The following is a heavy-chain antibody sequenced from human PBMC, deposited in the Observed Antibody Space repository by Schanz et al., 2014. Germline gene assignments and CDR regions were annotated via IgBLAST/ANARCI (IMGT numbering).Heavy chain of an antibody. V-gene: IGHV1-46*01. CDR3: ARDVPINDY. Sequence: QGQLVQSGAEVKKPGASVRVSCKASGYSFTTYDVNWVRQAPGQGLEWMGKINPSSGTTRIAQNFQGRLTVTRDTSTSTVNMELRSLTADDTAVYYCARDVPINDYWGQGTPVTVSS. CDR1: GYSFTTYD. CDR2: INPSSGTT. D-gene: IGHD2-2*01. J-gene: IGHJ4*02.